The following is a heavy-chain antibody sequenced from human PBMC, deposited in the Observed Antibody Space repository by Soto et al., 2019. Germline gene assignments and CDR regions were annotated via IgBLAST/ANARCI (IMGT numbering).Heavy chain of an antibody. J-gene: IGHJ4*02. CDR3: ASELWFGDDHFDY. V-gene: IGHV3-33*01. Sequence: QVQLVASGGGVVQPGRSLRLSCAASGFTFSSYGMHWVGHAPGKGLEWVEVIWYDGSNKYYPDSVKGRFTISRDNSKNTLYLQMNSLRAEDTAVYYCASELWFGDDHFDYWGQGTMVIVSS. D-gene: IGHD3-10*01. CDR2: IWYDGSNK. CDR1: GFTFSSYG.